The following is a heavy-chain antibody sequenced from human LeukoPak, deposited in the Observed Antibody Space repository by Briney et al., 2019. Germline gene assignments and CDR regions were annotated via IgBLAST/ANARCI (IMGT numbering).Heavy chain of an antibody. Sequence: GGSLRLSCAASGFIFSNYGMHWVRQAPGKGLEWVALTWYDESNKYYADSVKGRFTISRDNSKNTPYLQMNSLRAEDTAVYYCARDLWCGADCYGTFDIWGQGTMVSVSS. D-gene: IGHD2-21*02. J-gene: IGHJ3*02. CDR3: ARDLWCGADCYGTFDI. CDR1: GFIFSNYG. V-gene: IGHV3-33*01. CDR2: TWYDESNK.